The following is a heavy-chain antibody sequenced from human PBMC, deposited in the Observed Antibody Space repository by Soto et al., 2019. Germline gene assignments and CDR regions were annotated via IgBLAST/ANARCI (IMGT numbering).Heavy chain of an antibody. D-gene: IGHD4-17*01. J-gene: IGHJ5*01. CDR3: AKEGDYGDYAGENWFDS. V-gene: IGHV3-74*01. CDR1: GFTFFAYW. CDR2: INSDGSHT. Sequence: EVQLVESGGGLVQPGGSLRLSCAASGFTFFAYWIHWVRQVPGKGLVWVSRINSDGSHTSYADSVRGRITISRDNSKNTVYLQMNSLTAEDTAVYYWAKEGDYGDYAGENWFDSWGQGSLVTVSS.